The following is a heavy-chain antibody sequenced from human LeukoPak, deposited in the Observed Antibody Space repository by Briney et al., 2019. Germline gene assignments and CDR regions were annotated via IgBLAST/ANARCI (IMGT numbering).Heavy chain of an antibody. CDR1: GGSISSGGYY. Sequence: SETLSLTCTVSGGSISSGGYYWSWIRQHPGKGLEWIGSIYYSGSTYYNPSLKSRVTISVDTSKNQFSLKLSSVTAADTAVYYCARRSGYYGSGSYSDYYGMDVWGQGTTVTVSS. D-gene: IGHD3-10*01. V-gene: IGHV4-39*01. J-gene: IGHJ6*02. CDR3: ARRSGYYGSGSYSDYYGMDV. CDR2: IYYSGST.